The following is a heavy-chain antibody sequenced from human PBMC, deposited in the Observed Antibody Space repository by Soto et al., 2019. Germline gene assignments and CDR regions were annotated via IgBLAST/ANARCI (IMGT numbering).Heavy chain of an antibody. Sequence: EVQLVESGGGLIPPGGSLRLSCAASGFLVNSVYMTWVRQAPGKGLEWLSMINSDGSTLYAESVKGRFTISRDNSKNRLDLQMNSLRAEDTAMYYCARSGYSFAWGYWGQGTLVIVTS. CDR1: GFLVNSVY. J-gene: IGHJ4*02. V-gene: IGHV3-53*01. CDR2: INSDGST. CDR3: ARSGYSFAWGY. D-gene: IGHD5-18*01.